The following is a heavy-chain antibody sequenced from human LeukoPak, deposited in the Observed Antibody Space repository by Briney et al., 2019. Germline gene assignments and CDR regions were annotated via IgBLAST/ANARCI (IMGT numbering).Heavy chain of an antibody. CDR3: AKERKAVTFGGDFDY. D-gene: IGHD6-19*01. CDR2: IINGGSII. CDR1: GFTFSDYE. J-gene: IGHJ4*02. Sequence: GGSLRLSCAVSGFTFSDYEMNWVRQAPGKGLEWVAYIINGGSIIYYGDSVKGRFTISRDNAKNSLHLQMNSLRAEDTAVYYCAKERKAVTFGGDFDYWGQGTLVTVSS. V-gene: IGHV3-48*03.